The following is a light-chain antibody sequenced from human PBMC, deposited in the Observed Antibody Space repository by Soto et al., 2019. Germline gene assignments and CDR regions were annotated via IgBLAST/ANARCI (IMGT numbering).Light chain of an antibody. CDR2: EVS. CDR3: SSRTTSNPYV. J-gene: IGLJ1*01. Sequence: QSALTKPASVSGSPGQSITISCTGSSSDIGAYNSVSWYQQHPGKAHKLMIYEVSNRPSGVSNRFSASKSGNTASLTISGLQPEDEADNYCSSRTTSNPYVFGTGTKLTVL. V-gene: IGLV2-14*01. CDR1: SSDIGAYNS.